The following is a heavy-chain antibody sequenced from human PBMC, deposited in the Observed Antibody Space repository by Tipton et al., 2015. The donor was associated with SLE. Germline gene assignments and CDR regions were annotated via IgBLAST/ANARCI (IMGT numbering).Heavy chain of an antibody. D-gene: IGHD3-22*01. J-gene: IGHJ3*02. V-gene: IGHV4-31*11. Sequence: TLSLTCAVYGGSISSGGYYWSWIRQHPGKGLEWIGYIYYSGSTNYNPSLKSRVTISVDTSKSQFSLKLSSVTAADTAVYYCAREEANYYDSSHAFDIWGQGTLVTVSS. CDR1: GGSISSGGYY. CDR2: IYYSGST. CDR3: AREEANYYDSSHAFDI.